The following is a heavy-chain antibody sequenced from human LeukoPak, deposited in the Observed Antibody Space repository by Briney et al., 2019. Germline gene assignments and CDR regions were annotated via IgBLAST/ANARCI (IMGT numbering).Heavy chain of an antibody. D-gene: IGHD3-22*01. J-gene: IGHJ6*02. V-gene: IGHV3-11*01. Sequence: KTGGSLRLSCAASGFTFSDYAMSWVRQAPGKGLEWVSYISSSGSTIYYADSVKGRFTISRDNAKNSLYLQMNSLRAEDTAVYYCARDYYDSSGYYYGHYYGMDVWGQGTTVTVSS. CDR3: ARDYYDSSGYYYGHYYGMDV. CDR2: ISSSGSTI. CDR1: GFTFSDYA.